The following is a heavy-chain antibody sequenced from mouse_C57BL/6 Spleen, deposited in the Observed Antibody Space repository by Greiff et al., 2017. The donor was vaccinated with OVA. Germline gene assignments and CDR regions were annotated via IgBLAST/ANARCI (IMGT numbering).Heavy chain of an antibody. J-gene: IGHJ3*01. Sequence: EVQLQQSGPELVKPGASVKISCKASGYTFTDYYMNWVKQSHGKSLEWIGDINPNNGGTSYNQKFKGKATLTVDKSSSTAYMELRSLTSEDSAVYYCASGLAYWGQGTLVTVSA. CDR3: ASGLAY. CDR1: GYTFTDYY. CDR2: INPNNGGT. V-gene: IGHV1-26*01.